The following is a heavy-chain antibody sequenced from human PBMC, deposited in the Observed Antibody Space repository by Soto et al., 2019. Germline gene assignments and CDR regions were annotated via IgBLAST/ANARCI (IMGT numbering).Heavy chain of an antibody. CDR2: ISYDGSNK. Sequence: QVQLVESGGGVVQPGRSLRLSCAASGFTFSSYGMHWVRQAPGKGLEWVAVISYDGSNKYYADSVKGRFTISRDNXXNTLYLQMNSLRAEDTAVYYCAVENLYDSSGYFDYWGQGTLVTVSS. CDR1: GFTFSSYG. D-gene: IGHD3-22*01. V-gene: IGHV3-30*03. J-gene: IGHJ4*02. CDR3: AVENLYDSSGYFDY.